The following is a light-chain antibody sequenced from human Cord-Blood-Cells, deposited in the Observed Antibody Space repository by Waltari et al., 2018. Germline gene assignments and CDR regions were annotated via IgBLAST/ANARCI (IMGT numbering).Light chain of an antibody. Sequence: DNVVTQSPLPLPVTPGEPASISCRSSPSLLHSNGYNYLDWYLQKPGQSPQLLIFLGSNRASGVPDRFSGSGSGTDFTLKISRVEADDVGVYYCMQALPSYTFGQGTKLEIK. CDR3: MQALPSYT. J-gene: IGKJ2*01. V-gene: IGKV2-28*01. CDR2: LGS. CDR1: PSLLHSNGYNY.